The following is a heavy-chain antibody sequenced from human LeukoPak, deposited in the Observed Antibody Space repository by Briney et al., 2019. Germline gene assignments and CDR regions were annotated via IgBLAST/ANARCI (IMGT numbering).Heavy chain of an antibody. CDR2: LYYSGST. D-gene: IGHD3-10*01. CDR1: GGSISSYY. Sequence: SSETLSLTCSVAGGSISSYYWSWIRQPPGKGLEWIGYLYYSGSTNSNPSLKSRVTMSVDTSKNQFSLKLRSVTAADTAVYYCARGGSGISNAFDIWGQGTMVTVSS. CDR3: ARGGSGISNAFDI. J-gene: IGHJ3*02. V-gene: IGHV4-59*01.